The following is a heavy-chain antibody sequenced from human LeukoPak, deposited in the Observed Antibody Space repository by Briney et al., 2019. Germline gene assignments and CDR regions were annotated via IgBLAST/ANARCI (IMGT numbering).Heavy chain of an antibody. CDR3: ARPNFDWLLYYFDY. V-gene: IGHV3-7*01. CDR1: GFTFSSSW. J-gene: IGHJ4*02. D-gene: IGHD3-9*01. CDR2: IKQDGSEK. Sequence: PGGSLRLSCAASGFTFSSSWMSWVRQAPGKGLEWVANIKQDGSEKYYVDSVKGRFTISRDNAKNSLYLQMNSLRAEDTAVYYCARPNFDWLLYYFDYWGQGTLVTVSS.